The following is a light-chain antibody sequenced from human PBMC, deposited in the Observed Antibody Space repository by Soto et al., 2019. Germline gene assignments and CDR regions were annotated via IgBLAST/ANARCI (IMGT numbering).Light chain of an antibody. CDR1: QRVGIN. V-gene: IGKV3-15*01. J-gene: IGKJ1*01. Sequence: TQSPATLAVSPGETAPLSCRASQRVGINLDWYQQKTGKAPRALIYRASTRASGIPERFSGSGSGTEYTLTISSLQSEDFDFFYCQQYDGWPRTFGQGTKVDI. CDR3: QQYDGWPRT. CDR2: RAS.